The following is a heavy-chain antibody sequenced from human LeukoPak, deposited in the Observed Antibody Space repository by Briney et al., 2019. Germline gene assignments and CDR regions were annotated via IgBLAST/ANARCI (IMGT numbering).Heavy chain of an antibody. CDR1: GFTFSSYA. V-gene: IGHV4-34*01. CDR3: ARLGKYALVKDIVVVPAAMIAFDI. D-gene: IGHD2-2*01. CDR2: INHSGST. Sequence: PGGSLRLSCAASGFTFSSYAMSWIRQPPGKGLEWIGEINHSGSTNYNPSLKSRVTISVDTSKNQFSLKLSSVTAADTAVYYCARLGKYALVKDIVVVPAAMIAFDIWGRGTMVTVSS. J-gene: IGHJ3*02.